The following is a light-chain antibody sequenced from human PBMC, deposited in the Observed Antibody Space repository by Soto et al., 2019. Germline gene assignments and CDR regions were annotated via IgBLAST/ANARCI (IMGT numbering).Light chain of an antibody. Sequence: DVQMTQSPSSLSASVGDRVTITCRASQNIKNYLSWYQQRPGKAPRVVIFAATLLQSGVPSTFSGSGSGTEFPLTISSLHPDDFATYYCLQSHSTPLTFGQGTRL. V-gene: IGKV1-39*01. CDR3: LQSHSTPLT. J-gene: IGKJ5*01. CDR1: QNIKNY. CDR2: AAT.